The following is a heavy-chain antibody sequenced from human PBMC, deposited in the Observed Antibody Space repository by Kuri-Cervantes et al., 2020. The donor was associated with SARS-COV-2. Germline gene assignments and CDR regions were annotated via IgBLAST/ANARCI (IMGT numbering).Heavy chain of an antibody. CDR3: ARDGGNPYNWFDP. Sequence: SETLSLTCTVSGGSISSGGYYWSWIRQHPGKDLEWIGYIYYSGSTYYNPSLKSRVTISVDTSKNQFSLKLSSVTAADTAVYYCARDGGNPYNWFDPWGQGTLVTVSS. V-gene: IGHV4-31*03. D-gene: IGHD4-23*01. CDR2: IYYSGST. J-gene: IGHJ5*02. CDR1: GGSISSGGYY.